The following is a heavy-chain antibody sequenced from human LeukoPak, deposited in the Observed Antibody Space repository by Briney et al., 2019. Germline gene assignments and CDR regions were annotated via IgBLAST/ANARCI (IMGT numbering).Heavy chain of an antibody. D-gene: IGHD3-22*01. CDR2: IRSKAYGGTT. CDR3: TRDRRNYYDSSGYSY. Sequence: GGSLRLSCTASGFTFGDYAMSWVRQAPGKGLEWVGSIRSKAYGGTTEYVASVKGRFTISRDDSKSITYLQMNSLKTEDTAVYYCTRDRRNYYDSSGYSYWGQGTLVTVSS. V-gene: IGHV3-49*04. J-gene: IGHJ4*02. CDR1: GFTFGDYA.